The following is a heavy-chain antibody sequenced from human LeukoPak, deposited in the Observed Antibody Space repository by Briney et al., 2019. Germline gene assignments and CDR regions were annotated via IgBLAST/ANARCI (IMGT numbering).Heavy chain of an antibody. CDR3: AKGPPRAYCSGGSCAGDY. CDR1: GFTFSSYW. V-gene: IGHV3-74*01. D-gene: IGHD2-15*01. J-gene: IGHJ4*02. Sequence: PGGSLRLSCVGSGFTFSSYWMHWVRQTPGKGLVWVSRIKSDGISTNYADSVRGRFTISRDNSKNTLYLQMNSLRAEDTAVYYCAKGPPRAYCSGGSCAGDYWGQGTLVTVSS. CDR2: IKSDGIST.